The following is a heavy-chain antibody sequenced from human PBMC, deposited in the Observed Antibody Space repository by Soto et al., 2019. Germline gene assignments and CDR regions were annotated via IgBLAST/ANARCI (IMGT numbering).Heavy chain of an antibody. CDR1: GGSISSSSYY. V-gene: IGHV4-39*01. Sequence: SETLSLTCTVSGGSISSSSYYWGWIRQPPGKGLEWIGSIYYSGSTYYNPSLKSRVTISVDTSKNQFSLKLSSVTAADTAVYYCARTTNWNSDYYYGMDVWGQGTTVTVSS. CDR3: ARTTNWNSDYYYGMDV. D-gene: IGHD1-7*01. J-gene: IGHJ6*02. CDR2: IYYSGST.